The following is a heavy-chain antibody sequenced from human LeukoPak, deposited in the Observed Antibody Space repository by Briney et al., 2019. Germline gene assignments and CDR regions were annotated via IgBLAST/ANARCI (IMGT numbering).Heavy chain of an antibody. CDR2: YNAGNGNT. CDR3: ARDLVAYCSSTSCYGIDP. J-gene: IGHJ5*02. D-gene: IGHD2-2*01. Sequence: ASVKVSCKASGYTFTSYAMHWVRQAPGQKHEKMGWYNAGNGNTKYSQKFQGRVTITRDTSVSTAYMELSSLRSEETDVYYCARDLVAYCSSTSCYGIDPWGQGTLVSVSS. V-gene: IGHV1-3*01. CDR1: GYTFTSYA.